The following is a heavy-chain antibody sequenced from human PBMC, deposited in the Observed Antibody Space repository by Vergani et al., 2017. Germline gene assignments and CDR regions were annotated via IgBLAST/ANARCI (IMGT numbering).Heavy chain of an antibody. CDR1: GGSFSGYY. Sequence: QVQLQQWGAGLLKPSETLSLTCAVYGGSFSGYYWSWIRQPPGKGLEWIGEINHSGSTNSNPSLKSRVTISVDTSKNQFSLKLSSVTAADTAVYYCAREGIQLWSRRGHWFDPWGQGTLVTVSS. D-gene: IGHD5-18*01. J-gene: IGHJ5*02. CDR2: INHSGST. CDR3: AREGIQLWSRRGHWFDP. V-gene: IGHV4-34*01.